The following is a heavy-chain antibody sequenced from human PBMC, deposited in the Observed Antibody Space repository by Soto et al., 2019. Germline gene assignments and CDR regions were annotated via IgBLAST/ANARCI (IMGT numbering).Heavy chain of an antibody. D-gene: IGHD2-15*01. Sequence: ASVKVSCKASGGTFSSYAISWVRQAPGQGLEWMGGIIPIFGTANYAQKFQGRVTITADESTSTAYMELSSLRSEDTAVYYCARELVVHSYFDYWGQGTLVTVLL. CDR3: ARELVVHSYFDY. CDR2: IIPIFGTA. CDR1: GGTFSSYA. J-gene: IGHJ4*02. V-gene: IGHV1-69*13.